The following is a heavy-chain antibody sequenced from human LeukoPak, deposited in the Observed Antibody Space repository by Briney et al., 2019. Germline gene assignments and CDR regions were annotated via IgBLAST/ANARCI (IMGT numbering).Heavy chain of an antibody. CDR2: LYPDGSAT. V-gene: IGHV5-51*01. J-gene: IGHJ4*02. CDR3: VRQGLQSGTYPAY. CDR1: GYSFTSYW. Sequence: GESLKISCKGSGYSFTSYWIGWVRQMPRRGLEWMGMLYPDGSATTYHPSFEGRVTISADKSVTTAYLEWNSLKASDTALYYCVRQGLQSGTYPAYWGPGTPVTVSS. D-gene: IGHD1-26*01.